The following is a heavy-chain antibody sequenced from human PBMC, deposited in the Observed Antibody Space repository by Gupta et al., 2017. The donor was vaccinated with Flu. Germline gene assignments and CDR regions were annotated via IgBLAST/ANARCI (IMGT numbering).Heavy chain of an antibody. CDR3: VRGNVAVGAAVPGDQGAYSYGLDI. J-gene: IGHJ6*02. CDR2: IIPIFGVA. D-gene: IGHD1-26*01. V-gene: IGHV1-69*01. Sequence: QVQLVQSGAAMRKPGSSVKVSCRASGDTFNTYSISWVRQAPGQGLEWMGGIIPIFGVANYGQKWQGRVTITADEYKTTAYRELQSLRSEDTAVYDCVRGNVAVGAAVPGDQGAYSYGLDIWGQGTMITVS. CDR1: GDTFNTYS.